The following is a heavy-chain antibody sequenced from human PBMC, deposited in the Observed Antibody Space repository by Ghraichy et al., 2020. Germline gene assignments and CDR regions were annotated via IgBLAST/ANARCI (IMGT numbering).Heavy chain of an antibody. V-gene: IGHV4-34*01. D-gene: IGHD6-13*01. CDR1: GGSFSGYY. CDR3: ARGGGKRVWGLDSYSSSPPRYYYYMDV. CDR2: INHSGST. J-gene: IGHJ6*03. Sequence: SQTLSLTCAVYGGSFSGYYWSWIRQPPGKGLEWIGEINHSGSTNYNPSLKSRVTISVDTSKNQFSLKLSSVTAADTAVYYCARGGGKRVWGLDSYSSSPPRYYYYMDVWGKGTTVTVSS.